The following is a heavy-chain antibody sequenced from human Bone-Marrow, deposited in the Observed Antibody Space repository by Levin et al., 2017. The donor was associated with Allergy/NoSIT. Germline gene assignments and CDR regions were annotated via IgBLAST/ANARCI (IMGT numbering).Heavy chain of an antibody. D-gene: IGHD4-17*01. Sequence: LSGGSLRLSCAASGFTVGNNYVSWFRQPPDKGLEWVSLMYSGGGTQYADSVQGRFTIFRDSSRNTVYLQMNSLRAEDTAMYYCARPDYGTRAGGFYWGQGTLVTVSS. V-gene: IGHV3-53*03. CDR3: ARPDYGTRAGGFY. CDR1: GFTVGNNY. J-gene: IGHJ4*02. CDR2: MYSGGGT.